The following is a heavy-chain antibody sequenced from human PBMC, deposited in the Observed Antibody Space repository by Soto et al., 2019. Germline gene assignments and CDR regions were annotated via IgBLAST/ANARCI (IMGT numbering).Heavy chain of an antibody. V-gene: IGHV3-21*01. CDR1: RFIFSSYS. CDR3: ARKGYGDYGGMDV. Sequence: EVQVVESGGGLVKPGGSLRLSCAASRFIFSSYSMNWVRQAPGKGLEWVSYIRNTGSPKYYADSVKGRFTISRDNANNSLYLQMNSLRAEDTAVYYCARKGYGDYGGMDVWGQGTTVTVSS. J-gene: IGHJ6*01. D-gene: IGHD4-17*01. CDR2: IRNTGSPK.